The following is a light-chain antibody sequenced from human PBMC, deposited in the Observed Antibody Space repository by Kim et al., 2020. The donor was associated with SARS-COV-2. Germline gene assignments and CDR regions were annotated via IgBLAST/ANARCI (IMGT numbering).Light chain of an antibody. Sequence: SPGERATLSWRASQSIASNLAWYQQKPGQAPRLLISGASTRATGIPARFSGSGSATEFTLTISSLQPEDFAVYYCQQYSNWPPITFGQGTRLEIK. V-gene: IGKV3-15*01. CDR1: QSIASN. CDR3: QQYSNWPPIT. J-gene: IGKJ5*01. CDR2: GAS.